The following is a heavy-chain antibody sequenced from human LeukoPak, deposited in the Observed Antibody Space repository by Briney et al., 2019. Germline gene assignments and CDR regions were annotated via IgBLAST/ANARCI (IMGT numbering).Heavy chain of an antibody. D-gene: IGHD2-2*01. CDR3: ARDRGWIRGVVVPAATVPWFDP. V-gene: IGHV4-4*07. CDR1: GGSISSYY. J-gene: IGHJ5*02. Sequence: SETLSLTCTVSGGSISSYYWSWIRQPAGKGLEWIGRIYTSGSTNYNPSLKSRVTMSVDTSKNQFSLKLSSVTAADTAVYYCARDRGWIRGVVVPAATVPWFDPWGQGALVTVSS. CDR2: IYTSGST.